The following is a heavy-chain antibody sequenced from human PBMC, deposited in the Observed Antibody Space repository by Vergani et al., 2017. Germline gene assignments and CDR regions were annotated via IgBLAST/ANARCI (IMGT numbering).Heavy chain of an antibody. Sequence: QVQLQQWGAGLLKPSETLSLTCAVYGGSFSGYYWSWIRQPPGKGLEWIGEINHSGSTNYNPSLKSRVTISVDTSKNQFSLKLSSVTAADTAVYYCASAYGDFGPWFDPWGQGTLVTVSS. D-gene: IGHD2-21*02. V-gene: IGHV4-34*01. CDR3: ASAYGDFGPWFDP. J-gene: IGHJ5*02. CDR2: INHSGST. CDR1: GGSFSGYY.